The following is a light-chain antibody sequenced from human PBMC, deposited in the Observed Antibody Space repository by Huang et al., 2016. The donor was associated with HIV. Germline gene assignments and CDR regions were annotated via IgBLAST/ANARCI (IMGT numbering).Light chain of an antibody. CDR1: QSVSSSY. J-gene: IGKJ4*01. CDR2: GAS. V-gene: IGKV3-20*01. Sequence: EIVLTQSPGTLSLSPGERATLPCRASQSVSSSYLTWYQQKPGQAPRLLIYGASSRATGIPDRVSGSGSVTDFTLTISRLEPEDFAVYYCQQYGSSPLTFGGGTKVEIK. CDR3: QQYGSSPLT.